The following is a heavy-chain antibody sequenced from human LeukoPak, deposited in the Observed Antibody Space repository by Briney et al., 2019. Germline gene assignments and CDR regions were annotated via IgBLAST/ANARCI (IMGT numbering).Heavy chain of an antibody. V-gene: IGHV3-21*01. D-gene: IGHD3-10*01. CDR1: GFTFSSYS. Sequence: GGSLRLSCAASGFTFSSYSMNWVRQAPGKGLEWVSSISSSSTYIYYADSVKGRFTISRDNAKNSLYLQMNSLRAEDTAVHYCAREILGELYFDFWGQGTLVTVSS. J-gene: IGHJ4*02. CDR3: AREILGELYFDF. CDR2: ISSSSTYI.